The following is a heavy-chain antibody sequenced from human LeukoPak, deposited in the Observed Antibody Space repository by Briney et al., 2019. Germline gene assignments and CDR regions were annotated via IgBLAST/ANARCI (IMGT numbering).Heavy chain of an antibody. J-gene: IGHJ4*02. D-gene: IGHD2-2*01. CDR1: GVSINSYY. V-gene: IGHV4-59*12. Sequence: SETLSLTCTVSGVSINSYYWSWIRQPPGKGLEWIGYIYHSGSTYYNPSLKSRVTISVDRSKNQFSLKLSSVTAADTAVYYCARSPPSFFDYWGQGTLVTVSS. CDR2: IYHSGST. CDR3: ARSPPSFFDY.